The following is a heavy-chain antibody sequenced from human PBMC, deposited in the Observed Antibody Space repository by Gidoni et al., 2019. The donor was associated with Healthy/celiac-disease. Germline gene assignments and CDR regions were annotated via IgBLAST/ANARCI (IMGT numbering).Heavy chain of an antibody. Sequence: QLQLQESGPGLVKPSETLSLTCTVSGCSISSSSYYWGWLRQPPGKGLAWIGSIYYSGSTYYNPSLKSRVTISVDTSKNQFSLKLSSVTAADTAVYYCARQARGYCSSTSCYTTGSGFDYWGQGTLVTVSS. CDR1: GCSISSSSYY. J-gene: IGHJ4*02. V-gene: IGHV4-39*01. CDR3: ARQARGYCSSTSCYTTGSGFDY. D-gene: IGHD2-2*02. CDR2: IYYSGST.